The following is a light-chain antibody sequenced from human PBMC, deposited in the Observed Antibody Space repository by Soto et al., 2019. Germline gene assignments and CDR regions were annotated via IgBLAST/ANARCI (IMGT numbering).Light chain of an antibody. J-gene: IGLJ3*02. CDR1: SSNIEKNY. Sequence: QLVLTQPPSVSGTPGQRVTISCSGSSSNIEKNYAYWYQQVPGSAPKVLIYRNSERPSGVPDRFSGSKSGTSAYLAISGLRSEDEAVYYCVAWDDILSGRVFGGGTKVTVL. CDR3: VAWDDILSGRV. CDR2: RNS. V-gene: IGLV1-47*01.